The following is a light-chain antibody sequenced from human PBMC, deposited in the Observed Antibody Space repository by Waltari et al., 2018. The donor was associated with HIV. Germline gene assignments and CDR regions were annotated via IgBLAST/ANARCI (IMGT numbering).Light chain of an antibody. CDR2: DVT. J-gene: IGLJ2*01. Sequence: QSALTQPHSVSGSPGQSVTISCTGTSRDIGAYNYVSWYQRHPGRAPKLMIYDVTTRPSGVPDRFSGSKSGYTASLTISGLQAEDEAEYFCCSYAGTLVFGGGTKLTVL. CDR1: SRDIGAYNY. V-gene: IGLV2-11*01. CDR3: CSYAGTLV.